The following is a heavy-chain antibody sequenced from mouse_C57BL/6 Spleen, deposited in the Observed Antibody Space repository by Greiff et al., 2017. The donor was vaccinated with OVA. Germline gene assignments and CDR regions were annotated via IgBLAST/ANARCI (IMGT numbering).Heavy chain of an antibody. D-gene: IGHD2-3*01. CDR1: GYTFTSYW. CDR2: INPSNGGT. Sequence: QVQLQQPGTELVKPGASVKLSCKASGYTFTSYWMHWVKQRPGQGLEWIGNINPSNGGTKYNEKFKSKATLTVDKSSSTAYMQLSSLTSEDSAVYYCARSDGYYGGNYFDYWGQGTTLTVSS. CDR3: ARSDGYYGGNYFDY. V-gene: IGHV1-53*01. J-gene: IGHJ2*01.